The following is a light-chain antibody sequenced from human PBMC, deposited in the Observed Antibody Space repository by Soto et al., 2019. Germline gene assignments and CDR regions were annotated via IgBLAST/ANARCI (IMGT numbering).Light chain of an antibody. CDR1: QSVSSSY. CDR2: GAS. V-gene: IGKV3-20*01. J-gene: IGKJ4*01. Sequence: EIVLTQSPGTLSLSPGERATLSCRASQSVSSSYLAWYQQKPGQAPRLLIYGASSRATGIPDRFSGSGSGTDFTLTISRLEPEDFAGYSCQQYGSSPPLTFGGGTKVDIK. CDR3: QQYGSSPPLT.